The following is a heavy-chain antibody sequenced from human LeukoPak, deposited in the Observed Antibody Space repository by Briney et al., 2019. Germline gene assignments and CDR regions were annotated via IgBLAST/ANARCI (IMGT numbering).Heavy chain of an antibody. J-gene: IGHJ4*02. V-gene: IGHV3-21*01. CDR1: GFTFSTYV. Sequence: GGSLRLSCAASGFTFSTYVVNWVRQAPGKGLEWVSSISSSSSYIYYADSVKGRFTISRDNAKNLLYLQMNSPRAEDTAVYYCAGLWFGDRPPFDYWGQGTLVTVSS. CDR2: ISSSSSYI. D-gene: IGHD3-10*01. CDR3: AGLWFGDRPPFDY.